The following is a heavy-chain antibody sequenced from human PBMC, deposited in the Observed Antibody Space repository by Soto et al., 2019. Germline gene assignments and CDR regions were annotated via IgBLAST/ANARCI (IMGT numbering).Heavy chain of an antibody. V-gene: IGHV3-7*01. CDR2: IKQDGSEK. D-gene: IGHD3-16*01. CDR1: GFTFSSYW. J-gene: IGHJ4*02. CDR3: ASSRAFGGGFDY. Sequence: EVQLVESGGGLVQPGGSLRLSCAASGFTFSSYWMSWVRQAPGKGLGWVANIKQDGSEKYYVDSVKGRFTISRDKAKNSLYLQMNGLRAEDRAVYYFASSRAFGGGFDYWGPGTLFTVSS.